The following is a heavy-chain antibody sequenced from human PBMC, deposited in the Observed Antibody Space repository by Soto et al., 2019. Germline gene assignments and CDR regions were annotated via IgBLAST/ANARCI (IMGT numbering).Heavy chain of an antibody. D-gene: IGHD3-10*01. Sequence: GVSLRLSCAASGFTFSDYYMSWIRQAPGKGLEWVSYISSSSSYTNYADSVKGRFTISRDNAKNSLYLQMNSLRAEDTAVYYCARALPDYYGSGSYLDYWGQGTLVTVSS. CDR3: ARALPDYYGSGSYLDY. CDR2: ISSSSSYT. J-gene: IGHJ4*02. CDR1: GFTFSDYY. V-gene: IGHV3-11*06.